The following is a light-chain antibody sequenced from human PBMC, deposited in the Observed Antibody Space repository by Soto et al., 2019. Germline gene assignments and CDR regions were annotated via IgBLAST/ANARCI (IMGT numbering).Light chain of an antibody. Sequence: EIVLTQTPLSLPVSPGQPASISCRSSQSLLDSDDGNTYLDWYVQKPGQSPQLLISSLSYRASGVPDRISGTGSGSDFTLKISRVEAEDVGVYYCMQRFEFPFTFGGGTKVEVK. J-gene: IGKJ4*01. CDR2: SLS. CDR3: MQRFEFPFT. V-gene: IGKV2-40*01. CDR1: QSLLDSDDGNTY.